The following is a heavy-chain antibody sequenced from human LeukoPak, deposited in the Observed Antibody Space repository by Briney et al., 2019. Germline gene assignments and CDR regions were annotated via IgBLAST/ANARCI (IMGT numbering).Heavy chain of an antibody. J-gene: IGHJ4*02. CDR3: AIPIVRGAPPDY. CDR2: INHSGST. Sequence: PSETLSLTCAVYGGSFSGYYWSWIRQPPGKGLEWIGEINHSGSTNYNPSLKSRVTISVDTSKNQFSLKLSSVTAADTAVYYCAIPIVRGAPPDYWGQGTLVTVSS. V-gene: IGHV4-34*01. D-gene: IGHD3-10*01. CDR1: GGSFSGYY.